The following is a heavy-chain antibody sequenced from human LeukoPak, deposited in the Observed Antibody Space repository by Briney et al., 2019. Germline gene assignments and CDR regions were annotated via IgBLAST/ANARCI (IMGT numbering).Heavy chain of an antibody. V-gene: IGHV3-23*01. CDR3: AKDQTAAVGQLDY. Sequence: GGSLRLSCTASGLSFSNYAMTWVRQAPGKRLEWASVISASGTDTYYADPVKGRFTISRDNSQNTLYLHMNSLRAEDTAVYYCAKDQTAAVGQLDYWGQGTVVTVSS. CDR2: ISASGTDT. J-gene: IGHJ4*02. CDR1: GLSFSNYA. D-gene: IGHD6-13*01.